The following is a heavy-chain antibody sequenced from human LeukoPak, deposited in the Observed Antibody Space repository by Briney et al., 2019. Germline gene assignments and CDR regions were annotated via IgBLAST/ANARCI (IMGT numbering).Heavy chain of an antibody. D-gene: IGHD6-19*01. CDR3: ARQEFGSSWSPPEYFDL. Sequence: SETLSLTCTVSGGSISNYYWSWIRQPPGEGLEWIAYINYSGSTNYNPSLKSRVTILVDTSKNQFSLNLTSVTAADTAVYYCARQEFGSSWSPPEYFDLWGRGTLVTVSS. CDR1: GGSISNYY. J-gene: IGHJ2*01. CDR2: INYSGST. V-gene: IGHV4-59*08.